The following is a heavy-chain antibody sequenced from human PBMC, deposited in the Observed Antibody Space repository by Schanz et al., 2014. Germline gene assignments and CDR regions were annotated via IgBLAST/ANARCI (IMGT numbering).Heavy chain of an antibody. CDR1: GYSLNELS. D-gene: IGHD4-17*01. J-gene: IGHJ6*03. CDR2: FHHEDGDT. CDR3: ARAPVTVGPYHYYMDV. Sequence: QVQLVQSGAEVKKPGASVKVSCKVSGYSLNELSMHWVRQAPGRGLEWMGGFHHEDGDTVYAQKFQGRVTMTADKSTSTVYMEVSGLRSEDTAVYYCARAPVTVGPYHYYMDVWGKGTTVTVSS. V-gene: IGHV1-24*01.